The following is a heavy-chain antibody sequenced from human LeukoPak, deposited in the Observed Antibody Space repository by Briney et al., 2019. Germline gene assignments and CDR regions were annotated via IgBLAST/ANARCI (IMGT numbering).Heavy chain of an antibody. Sequence: NPSETLSLTCTVSGGSISSYYWSWIRQPPGKGLEWIGYIYYSGSTNYNPSLKSRVTISVDTSKNQFSLKLSSVTAADTAVYYCARVLHERWYDWYFDLRGRGTLVTVSS. CDR1: GGSISSYY. D-gene: IGHD6-13*01. CDR3: ARVLHERWYDWYFDL. J-gene: IGHJ2*01. V-gene: IGHV4-59*01. CDR2: IYYSGST.